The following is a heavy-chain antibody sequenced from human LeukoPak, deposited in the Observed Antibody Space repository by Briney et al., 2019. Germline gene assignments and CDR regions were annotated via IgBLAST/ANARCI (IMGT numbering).Heavy chain of an antibody. V-gene: IGHV3-21*01. CDR3: AREFCSGGSCYYYYYGMDV. D-gene: IGHD2-15*01. CDR2: ISSSSSYI. CDR1: GFTFSSFS. J-gene: IGHJ6*02. Sequence: GGSPRLSCAASGFTFSSFSMNWVRQAPGKGLEWVSSISSSSSYIYYADSVKGRFTISRDNAKNSLYLQMNSLRAEDTAVYYCAREFCSGGSCYYYYYGMDVWGQGTTVTVSS.